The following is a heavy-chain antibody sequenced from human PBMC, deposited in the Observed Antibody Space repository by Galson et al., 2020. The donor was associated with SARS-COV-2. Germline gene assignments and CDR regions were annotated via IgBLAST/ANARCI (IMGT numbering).Heavy chain of an antibody. CDR1: GFTVSSNY. CDR2: IYSGGST. CDR3: ARGFLEWYGEYYYYYMDV. Sequence: GESLKISCAASGFTVSSNYMSWVRQAPGKGLAWVSVIYSGGSTYYADSVKGRFTISRDNSKNTLYLQMNSLRAEDTAVYYCARGFLEWYGEYYYYYMDVWGKGTTVTVSS. V-gene: IGHV3-53*01. J-gene: IGHJ6*03. D-gene: IGHD3-3*01.